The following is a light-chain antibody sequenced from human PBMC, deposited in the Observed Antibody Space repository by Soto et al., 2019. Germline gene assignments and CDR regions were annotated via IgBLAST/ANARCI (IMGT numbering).Light chain of an antibody. V-gene: IGKV1-5*01. J-gene: IGKJ1*01. CDR1: QSVSGW. Sequence: DIQMTQSPSTLSASVGDTVTVTCLASQSVSGWLAWYQQKPGEAPKLLIYDASALPRGVPSRFSGSGSGTKCTLTIASLQPDDVATYYCQQYETFSGTFGPGTKVDIK. CDR3: QQYETFSGT. CDR2: DAS.